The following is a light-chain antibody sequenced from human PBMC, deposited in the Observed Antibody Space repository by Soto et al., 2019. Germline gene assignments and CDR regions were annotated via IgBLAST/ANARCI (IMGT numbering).Light chain of an antibody. J-gene: IGKJ1*01. CDR2: ATS. CDR3: QQANSVPWT. Sequence: IQMTQSPSSVSASVGDRVILTCRASQRISSWLAWYHQRPGKAPKLLIYATSTLETGVPSRFSGSGSGRDFTLIISSLQPEDLGTYFCQQANSVPWTFGQGTKVDSK. V-gene: IGKV1-12*01. CDR1: QRISSW.